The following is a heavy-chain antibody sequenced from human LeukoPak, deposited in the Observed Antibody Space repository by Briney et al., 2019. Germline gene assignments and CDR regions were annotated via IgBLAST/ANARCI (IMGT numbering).Heavy chain of an antibody. CDR3: ARELSGY. V-gene: IGHV3-66*01. D-gene: IGHD3-16*02. Sequence: GGSLRLSCAASGFTVSSNYMNWVRQAPGKGLEWVSVIYSGGSTNYADSVKGRFTISRDDSKNTLYLRMNSLRAEDTAVYYCARELSGYWGQGTLVTVSS. CDR2: IYSGGST. J-gene: IGHJ4*02. CDR1: GFTVSSNY.